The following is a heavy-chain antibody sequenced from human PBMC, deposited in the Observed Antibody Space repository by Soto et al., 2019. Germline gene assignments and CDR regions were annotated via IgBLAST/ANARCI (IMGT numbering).Heavy chain of an antibody. V-gene: IGHV1-18*01. CDR3: ATSWGYSSFSEFDY. CDR2: ISAYNGNT. Sequence: ASVKVSCKASGYTFTSDGMSWVRQASGQGLEWMGWISAYNGNTNYAQKLQGRVTMTTDTSTSTAYMELRSLRSDDTAVYYCATSWGYSSFSEFDYWGQGTLVTVSS. J-gene: IGHJ4*02. CDR1: GYTFTSDG. D-gene: IGHD6-6*01.